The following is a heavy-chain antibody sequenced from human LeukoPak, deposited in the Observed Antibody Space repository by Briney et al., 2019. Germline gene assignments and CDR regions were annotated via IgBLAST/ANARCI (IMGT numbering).Heavy chain of an antibody. CDR3: ARDNDLRPIVGATTFPNEFDY. CDR2: INPSTGGT. D-gene: IGHD1-26*01. CDR1: GYTFTDYY. Sequence: ASVKVSCKASGYTFTDYYMHWVRQAPGQGLEWMGRINPSTGGTNYAQNFQGRVTMTRDASISTAYMELSRLTSDDTAVYYCARDNDLRPIVGATTFPNEFDYWGQGTLVTVSS. J-gene: IGHJ4*02. V-gene: IGHV1-2*06.